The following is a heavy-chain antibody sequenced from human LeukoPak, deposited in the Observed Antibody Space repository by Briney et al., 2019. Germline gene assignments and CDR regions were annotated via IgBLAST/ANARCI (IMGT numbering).Heavy chain of an antibody. J-gene: IGHJ4*02. D-gene: IGHD6-13*01. CDR1: GFTVGYNY. V-gene: IGHV3-53*01. Sequence: GGSLRLSCAASGFTVGYNYMTWVRQAPGKGLEWVSAIYDGGGTYYADSVKGRFTMSRDNSKSTLYLQMNSLRADDTAVYYCARGYSSPMGGQGTLVTVSS. CDR3: ARGYSSPM. CDR2: IYDGGGT.